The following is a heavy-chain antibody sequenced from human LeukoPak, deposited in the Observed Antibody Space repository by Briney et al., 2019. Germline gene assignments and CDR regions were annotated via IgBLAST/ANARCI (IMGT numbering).Heavy chain of an antibody. D-gene: IGHD1-26*01. CDR3: AKDGQVGPIGYFDY. CDR1: GFIFSTYG. Sequence: GTSLRLSCAASGFIFSTYGMHWVRQAPGKGLEWVAVVWSGGKNKYYSDSVKGRFTISRDNSKNTLYLEMNSLRAEDTAVYYCAKDGQVGPIGYFDYRGQGTLVTVSS. CDR2: VWSGGKNK. V-gene: IGHV3-33*06. J-gene: IGHJ4*02.